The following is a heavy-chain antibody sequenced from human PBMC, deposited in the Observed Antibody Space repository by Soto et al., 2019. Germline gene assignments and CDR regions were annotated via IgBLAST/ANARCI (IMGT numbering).Heavy chain of an antibody. Sequence: GGSLRLSCAASGFTFSSYGMHWVRQAPGKGLEWVAVISYDGSNKYYADSVKGRFTISRDNSKNTLYLQMNSLRAEDAAVYYCAKDHLVLMVYARPGVLSGFDPWGQGTLVTVSS. V-gene: IGHV3-30*18. CDR1: GFTFSSYG. CDR2: ISYDGSNK. J-gene: IGHJ5*02. CDR3: AKDHLVLMVYARPGVLSGFDP. D-gene: IGHD2-8*01.